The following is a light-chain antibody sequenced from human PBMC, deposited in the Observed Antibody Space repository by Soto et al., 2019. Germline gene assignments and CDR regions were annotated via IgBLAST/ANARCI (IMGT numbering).Light chain of an antibody. CDR3: QLYSCSPCT. V-gene: IGKV3-20*01. Sequence: MVLTQSPGTLSLSPGERATLSSRASQSIRHKYLAWYQQEPGQAPRLLIHGVTTRATGIPDRFSGSGAGTYFTLTISRLEPEDFAEYYCQLYSCSPCTFGQGTKVEIK. CDR2: GVT. CDR1: QSIRHKY. J-gene: IGKJ1*01.